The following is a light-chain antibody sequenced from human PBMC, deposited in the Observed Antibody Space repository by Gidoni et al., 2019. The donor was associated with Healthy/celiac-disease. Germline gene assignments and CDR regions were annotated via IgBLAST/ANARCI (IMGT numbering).Light chain of an antibody. J-gene: IGKJ4*01. CDR1: QDISNY. CDR2: DAS. Sequence: DIQMTQSPSSLSASVGDRVTITCQASQDISNYLNWYQQKPGKAPKLLIYDASNLETGVPSRLSGSGSGKDFTFTISSLQAEDIATYYCQQYDNLPLTFGGGTKVEIK. CDR3: QQYDNLPLT. V-gene: IGKV1-33*01.